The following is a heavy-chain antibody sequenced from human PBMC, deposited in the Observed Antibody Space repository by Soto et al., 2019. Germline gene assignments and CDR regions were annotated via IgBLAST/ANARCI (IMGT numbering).Heavy chain of an antibody. J-gene: IGHJ5*02. D-gene: IGHD1-1*01. CDR3: ARDWKGAEGFDP. CDR1: GYTFSTYG. V-gene: IGHV1-18*01. Sequence: QVMLVQSGAEVKKPGSSVKVSCKASGYTFSTYGFSWVRQAPGQGLEWMGWIGADNGDTNYAQNFQGRVTMTTDTSTTTSYMVLRSLTSDDTALYFCARDWKGAEGFDPWGQGTLVTVSS. CDR2: IGADNGDT.